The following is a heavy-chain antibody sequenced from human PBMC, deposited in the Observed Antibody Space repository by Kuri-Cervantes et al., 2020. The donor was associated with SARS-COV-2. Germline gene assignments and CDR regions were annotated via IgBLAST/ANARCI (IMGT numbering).Heavy chain of an antibody. D-gene: IGHD7-27*01. Sequence: GESLKISCAASGFTFSSYGTHWVRQAPGKGLEWVAVISYDGSNKYYADSVKGRFTISRDNSKNTLYLQMNSLRAEDTAVYYCAKDHWDDHWGQGTLVTVSS. CDR2: ISYDGSNK. CDR1: GFTFSSYG. V-gene: IGHV3-30*18. J-gene: IGHJ4*02. CDR3: AKDHWDDH.